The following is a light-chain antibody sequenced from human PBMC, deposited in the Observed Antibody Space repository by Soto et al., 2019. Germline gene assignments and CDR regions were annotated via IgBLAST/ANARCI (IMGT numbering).Light chain of an antibody. Sequence: ETVLTQSPGTLSLSPGERATLSCRASQTIRSNYLAWYRQTPGQAPSLLIYGASNRATGIADRFSGSGSGPDFTLSISRLEPEDFALYYCQQYGSSPWTFGQGTKVEIK. CDR1: QTIRSNY. V-gene: IGKV3-20*01. J-gene: IGKJ1*01. CDR3: QQYGSSPWT. CDR2: GAS.